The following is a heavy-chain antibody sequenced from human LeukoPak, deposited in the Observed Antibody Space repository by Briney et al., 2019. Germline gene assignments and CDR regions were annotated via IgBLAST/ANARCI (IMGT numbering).Heavy chain of an antibody. CDR3: ARGGYGSGSYYSHFDY. Sequence: SETLSLTCTVSGASISSYYWSWIRQPAGKGLEWIGRIYSSRSIYNPSLKSRVTMSVDTSKNQFSLKLSSVTAADTAVYYCARGGYGSGSYYSHFDYWGQGTLVTVSS. CDR2: IYSSRS. V-gene: IGHV4-4*07. D-gene: IGHD3-10*01. CDR1: GASISSYY. J-gene: IGHJ4*02.